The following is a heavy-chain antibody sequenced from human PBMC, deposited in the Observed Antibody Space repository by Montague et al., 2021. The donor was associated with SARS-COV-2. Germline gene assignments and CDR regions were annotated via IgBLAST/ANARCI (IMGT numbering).Heavy chain of an antibody. Sequence: PALVKPTQALTLTCTVSGLSLNTNGMGVGWICQPPGEAPAWLALIYWDDDKRYSPSLKTRLTITKDTSRNQVVLTMTNVDPGDTGTYFCARYTSRMYGSFDYWGQGALVSVSS. V-gene: IGHV2-5*02. CDR1: GLSLNTNGMG. D-gene: IGHD3-16*02. J-gene: IGHJ4*02. CDR2: IYWDDDK. CDR3: ARYTSRMYGSFDY.